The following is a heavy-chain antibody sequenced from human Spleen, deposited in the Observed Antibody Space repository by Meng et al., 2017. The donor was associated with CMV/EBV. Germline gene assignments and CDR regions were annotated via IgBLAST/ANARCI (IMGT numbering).Heavy chain of an antibody. J-gene: IGHJ4*02. V-gene: IGHV3-30-3*01. CDR3: ARGGTTIFGVRKGPLDH. D-gene: IGHD3-3*01. CDR1: GFTFSSYA. CDR2: ISYDGSNK. Sequence: GGSLRLSCAASGFTFSSYAMHWVRQAPGKGLEWVAVISYDGSNKYYADSVKGRFTISRDNSKNTLYLQMNSLRAEDTAVYYCARGGTTIFGVRKGPLDHWGQGSLVTVSS.